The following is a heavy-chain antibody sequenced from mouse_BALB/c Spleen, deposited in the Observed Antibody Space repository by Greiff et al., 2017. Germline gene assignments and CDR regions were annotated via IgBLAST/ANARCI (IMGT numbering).Heavy chain of an antibody. V-gene: IGHV1S126*01. J-gene: IGHJ4*01. D-gene: IGHD6-1*01. CDR2: IDPSDSET. CDR1: GYSFTSYW. Sequence: QVQLQQSGPQLVRPGASVKISCKASGYSFTSYWMHWVKQRPGQGLEWIGMIDPSDSETRLNQKFKDKATLTVDKSSSTAYMQLSSPTSEDSAVYYCARGPLYAMDYWGQGTSVTVSS. CDR3: ARGPLYAMDY.